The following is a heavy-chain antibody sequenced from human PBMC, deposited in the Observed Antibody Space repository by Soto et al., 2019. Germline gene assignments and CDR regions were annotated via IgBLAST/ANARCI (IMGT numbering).Heavy chain of an antibody. Sequence: AGGSLRLSCAASGFTLSRHTMHWVRQAPGKGLEWVSFIGSRTSDIYYADSVKGRFTISRDNAKNLLYLDLTRLRAEVTAVYFCVRDYYDPSRYPKTFDMWGQGTMVTVSS. J-gene: IGHJ3*02. CDR3: VRDYYDPSRYPKTFDM. D-gene: IGHD3-16*01. CDR2: IGSRTSDI. V-gene: IGHV3-21*01. CDR1: GFTLSRHT.